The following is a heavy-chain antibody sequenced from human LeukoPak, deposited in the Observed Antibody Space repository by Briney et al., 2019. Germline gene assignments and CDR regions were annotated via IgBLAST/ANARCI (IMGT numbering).Heavy chain of an antibody. Sequence: SETLSLTCAVSGGSISSSNWWSWVRQPPGKGLEWIGEIYHSGSTNYNPSLKSRVTISVDKSKNQFSLKLSSVTAADTAVYYCARSMTTVVTSAAFDIWGQGTMVTVSS. CDR1: GGSISSSNW. J-gene: IGHJ3*02. CDR3: ARSMTTVVTSAAFDI. V-gene: IGHV4-4*02. D-gene: IGHD4-23*01. CDR2: IYHSGST.